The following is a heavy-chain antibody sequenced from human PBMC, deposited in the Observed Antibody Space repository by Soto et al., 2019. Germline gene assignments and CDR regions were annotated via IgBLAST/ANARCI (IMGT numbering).Heavy chain of an antibody. CDR1: GGSISSYY. D-gene: IGHD3-16*01. V-gene: IGHV4-59*01. J-gene: IGHJ4*02. CDR2: IYYSGS. Sequence: SETLSLTCTVSGGSISSYYWTWTRQPPGKGLEWIGYIYYSGSNYNPSLKSRVTISVDTSKNQFSLKLSSVTAADTAVYYCARGVWTYAYWGQGTLVTVSS. CDR3: ARGVWTYAY.